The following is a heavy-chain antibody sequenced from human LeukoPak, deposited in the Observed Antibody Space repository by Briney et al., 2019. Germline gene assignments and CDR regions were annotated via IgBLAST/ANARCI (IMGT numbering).Heavy chain of an antibody. J-gene: IGHJ4*02. CDR2: ISSSGGTI. D-gene: IGHD3/OR15-3a*01. CDR1: GFTFSDYY. CDR3: ARGDYYFDY. V-gene: IGHV3-11*01. Sequence: GGSLSLSCAASGFTFSDYYMSWIRQAPGKGLEWGSYISSSGGTIYYADFVKGRFTISRDNPKNSLHLQMNRLRAEDTAVYYCARGDYYFDYWGQGTLVTVPS.